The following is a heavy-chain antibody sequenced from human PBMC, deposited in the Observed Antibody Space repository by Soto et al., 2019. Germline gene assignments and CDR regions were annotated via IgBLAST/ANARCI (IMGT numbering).Heavy chain of an antibody. V-gene: IGHV3-15*01. CDR3: TTDATYGPDFDY. CDR1: GFTFSNAW. D-gene: IGHD4-17*01. J-gene: IGHJ4*02. CDR2: IKSKTDGGTT. Sequence: EVQLVESGGGLVKPGGSLRLSCAASGFTFSNAWMSWVRQAPGKGLEWVGRIKSKTDGGTTDYAAPVKGRFTISRDDSKNTLDLQMNSLKTEDTAVYYCTTDATYGPDFDYWGQGTLVTVSS.